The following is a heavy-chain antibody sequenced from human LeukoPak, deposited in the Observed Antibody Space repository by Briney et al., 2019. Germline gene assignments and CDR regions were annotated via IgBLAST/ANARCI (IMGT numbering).Heavy chain of an antibody. D-gene: IGHD3-9*01. J-gene: IGHJ5*01. CDR1: GFTVGQYW. V-gene: IGHV3-7*04. CDR2: IRQDGSEK. CDR3: ARGAYYDIMTGSYPLLVWFDS. Sequence: GGSLRRSYAASGFTVGQYWMGWVRQAPGKGLEWVANIRQDGSEKYYVDSVKGRFTISRDNAKNSLYLQMNSLRADDTAMYYCARGAYYDIMTGSYPLLVWFDSSGQGTLVTVSS.